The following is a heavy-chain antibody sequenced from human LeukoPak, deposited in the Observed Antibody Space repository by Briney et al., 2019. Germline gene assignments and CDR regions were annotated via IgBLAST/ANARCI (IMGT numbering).Heavy chain of an antibody. CDR1: GGSISGSY. CDR2: MYNSGST. J-gene: IGHJ5*02. Sequence: PSETLSLTCTVSGGSISGSYWSWIRQPPGKGLEWIAYMYNSGSTNYNPSLKSRVTISIDTSKNQFSLKLSSVTAADTAVYYCARVSGDFWSGYLNWFDPWGQGTLVTVSS. CDR3: ARVSGDFWSGYLNWFDP. D-gene: IGHD3-3*01. V-gene: IGHV4-59*12.